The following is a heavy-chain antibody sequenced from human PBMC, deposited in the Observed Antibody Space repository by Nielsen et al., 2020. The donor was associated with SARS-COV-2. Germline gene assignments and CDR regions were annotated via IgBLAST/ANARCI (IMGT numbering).Heavy chain of an antibody. CDR3: ARVGRFGELLADY. J-gene: IGHJ4*02. Sequence: SETLSLTCTVSGGSISSGDYYWSWLRQPPGKGLEWIGYIYYSGSTYYNPSLKSRVTISVDTSKNQFSLKLSSVTAADTAVYYCARVGRFGELLADYWGQGTLVTVSS. D-gene: IGHD3-10*01. CDR2: IYYSGST. CDR1: GGSISSGDYY. V-gene: IGHV4-30-4*01.